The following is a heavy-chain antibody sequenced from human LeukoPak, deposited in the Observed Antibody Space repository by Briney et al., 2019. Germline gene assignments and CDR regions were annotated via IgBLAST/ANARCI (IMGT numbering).Heavy chain of an antibody. CDR1: GFTFVDSG. J-gene: IGHJ3*02. D-gene: IGHD5-24*01. V-gene: IGHV3-30*02. CDR3: AKKDGYNLADAFDI. CDR2: IRYDGTNE. Sequence: PGGSLRLSCAASGFTFVDSGMNWVRQAPGKGLEWLTFIRYDGTNEYFADSVKGRFAISRDNSKNTLYLQMNSLRAEDTAVYYCAKKDGYNLADAFDIWGQGTMVTVSS.